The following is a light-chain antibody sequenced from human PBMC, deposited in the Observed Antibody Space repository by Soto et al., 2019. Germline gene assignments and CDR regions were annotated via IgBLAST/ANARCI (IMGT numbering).Light chain of an antibody. CDR1: QSVSSN. J-gene: IGKJ1*01. Sequence: EIVMTQSPATLSASPGERATLSCRASQSVSSNLAWYQQKPGLAPRLLIYGASTRATGIPARFSGSGSGTEFTLTISSLQSEDFAVYYCQQYSNWPRTFGQGTKVEIK. CDR2: GAS. CDR3: QQYSNWPRT. V-gene: IGKV3-15*01.